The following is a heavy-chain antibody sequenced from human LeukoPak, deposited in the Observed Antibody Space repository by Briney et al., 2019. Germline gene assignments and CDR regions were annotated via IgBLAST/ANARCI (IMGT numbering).Heavy chain of an antibody. Sequence: QTSETLSLTCTVSGGSISSYYWSWIRQPPGKGLEWIGYIYYNGSTNYNPSLKSRVTISVDTSKNQFSLKLSSVTAADTAVYYCARDLTYYYDSSGYSPAPLEFDPWGQGTLVTVSS. J-gene: IGHJ5*02. D-gene: IGHD3-22*01. CDR3: ARDLTYYYDSSGYSPAPLEFDP. CDR2: IYYNGST. V-gene: IGHV4-59*01. CDR1: GGSISSYY.